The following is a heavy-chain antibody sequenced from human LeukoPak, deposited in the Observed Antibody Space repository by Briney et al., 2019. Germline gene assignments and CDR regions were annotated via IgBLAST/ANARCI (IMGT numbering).Heavy chain of an antibody. CDR1: GFTFSRYW. Sequence: GGSLRLSCAASGFTFSRYWMSWVRQAPGKGLEWVANIKQDGREKYYVDSVRGRFTISRDNAKNSLYLQMNSLRAEDTAVYYCARDRWGYSYGGDWGQGTLVTVSS. D-gene: IGHD5-18*01. V-gene: IGHV3-7*01. CDR2: IKQDGREK. J-gene: IGHJ4*02. CDR3: ARDRWGYSYGGD.